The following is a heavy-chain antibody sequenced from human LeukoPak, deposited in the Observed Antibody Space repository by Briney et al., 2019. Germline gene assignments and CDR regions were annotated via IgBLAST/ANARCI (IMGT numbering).Heavy chain of an antibody. Sequence: PGGSLRLSCAASGFTVSSNYTSWVRQAPGKGLEWVSVIYSGGSTYYADSVKGRFTISRDNSKNTLYLQMNSLRAEDTAVYYCARVGYGGNSGVFDYWGQGTLVTVSS. V-gene: IGHV3-53*01. CDR2: IYSGGST. CDR3: ARVGYGGNSGVFDY. CDR1: GFTVSSNY. J-gene: IGHJ4*02. D-gene: IGHD4-23*01.